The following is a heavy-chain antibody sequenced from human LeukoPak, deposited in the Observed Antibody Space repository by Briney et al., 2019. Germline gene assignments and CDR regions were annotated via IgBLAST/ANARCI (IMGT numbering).Heavy chain of an antibody. CDR3: ATMEVSGY. CDR2: IWYDGSNK. Sequence: GGSLRLSCAASGFTFSSYAMHWVRQAPGKGLEWVAVIWYDGSNKYYADSVKGRFIISRDNSKNTLYLQMNSLRAEDTAVYYCATMEVSGYWGQGTLVTVSS. CDR1: GFTFSSYA. D-gene: IGHD3-22*01. V-gene: IGHV3-33*08. J-gene: IGHJ4*02.